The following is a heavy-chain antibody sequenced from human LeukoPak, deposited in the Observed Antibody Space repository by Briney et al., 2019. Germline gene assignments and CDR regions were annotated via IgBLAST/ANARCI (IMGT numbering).Heavy chain of an antibody. V-gene: IGHV4-34*01. J-gene: IGHJ5*02. CDR2: INHSGST. D-gene: IGHD3-3*01. CDR3: ARKSKVVTIFGVVILSNWFDP. CDR1: GGSFSGYY. Sequence: SETLSLTCAVYGGSFSGYYWSWIRQPPGKGLEWIGEINHSGSTNYNPSLKSRVTISVDTSKNQFSLKLSSVTAADTAVYYCARKSKVVTIFGVVILSNWFDPWGQGTLVTVSS.